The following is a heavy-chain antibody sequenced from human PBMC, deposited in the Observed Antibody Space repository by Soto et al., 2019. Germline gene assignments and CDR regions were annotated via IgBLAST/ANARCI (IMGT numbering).Heavy chain of an antibody. D-gene: IGHD2-2*01. CDR1: GGSISSGNYY. CDR2: VDYSWNT. CDR3: ARYCSSTSCLNFDC. Sequence: QVQLRESGPGLVKPSQTLSLTCTVSGGSISSGNYYWSLIRQSPGKGLEWMGYVDYSWNTFYSPSLKSRVALSADTSKNKFSLKLSSVNAADTAVYYCARYCSSTSCLNFDCWGQGTLVTVSS. V-gene: IGHV4-30-4*01. J-gene: IGHJ4*02.